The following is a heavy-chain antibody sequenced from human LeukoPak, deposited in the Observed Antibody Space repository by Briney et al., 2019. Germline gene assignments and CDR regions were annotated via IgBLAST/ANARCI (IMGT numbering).Heavy chain of an antibody. V-gene: IGHV3-9*01. CDR3: AKDITPFVEMTTIHAFDI. J-gene: IGHJ3*02. Sequence: GGSLRLSCAASGFTVSSNYMSWVCQAPGKGLEWVSGISWNGGSIDYADSVKGRFTISRDNAKNSLYLQVNSLRAEDTALYYCAKDITPFVEMTTIHAFDIWGQGTMVTVSS. CDR2: ISWNGGSI. D-gene: IGHD5-24*01. CDR1: GFTVSSNY.